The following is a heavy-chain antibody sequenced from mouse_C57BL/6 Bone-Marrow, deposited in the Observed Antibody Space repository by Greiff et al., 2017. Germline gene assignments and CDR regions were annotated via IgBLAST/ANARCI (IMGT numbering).Heavy chain of an antibody. Sequence: VQLQQSGPELVKPGASVKISCKASGYAFSSSWMNWVTQRPGKGLEWIGRIYPGDGDTNYNGKFKGKATLTADKSSSTAYMQLSSLTSEGSAVYFCARLRGYAMDYWGQGTSVTVSS. CDR2: IYPGDGDT. D-gene: IGHD1-1*01. CDR3: ARLRGYAMDY. J-gene: IGHJ4*01. CDR1: GYAFSSSW. V-gene: IGHV1-82*01.